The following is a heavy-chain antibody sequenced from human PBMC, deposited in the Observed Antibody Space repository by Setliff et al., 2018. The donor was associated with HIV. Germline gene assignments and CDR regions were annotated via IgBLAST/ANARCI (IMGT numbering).Heavy chain of an antibody. CDR2: ISSNGDTT. D-gene: IGHD3-10*01. CDR1: GFTFSPYT. CDR3: VRDALLDDAFDI. V-gene: IGHV3-64*01. J-gene: IGHJ3*02. Sequence: GSLRLSCVASGFTFSPYTMHWVRQAPGKGLEYVSGISSNGDTTYYANSVKGRFTISRDNSKNTLYLQTGSLRLEDMAVYYCVRDALLDDAFDIWGQGTMVTVSS.